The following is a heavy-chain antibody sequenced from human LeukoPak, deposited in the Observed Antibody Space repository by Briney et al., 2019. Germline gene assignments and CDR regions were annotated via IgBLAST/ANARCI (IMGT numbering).Heavy chain of an antibody. CDR3: VKDFGRVRGTPDS. V-gene: IGHV3-64D*06. Sequence: SGGSLRLSCSASGFAFSIYTMYWVRQAPGKGPEYVSTISGSGNGGSIYYADSVKGRFTISRDDSKSTLYLQTNGLRSEDTAVYYCVKDFGRVRGTPDSWGQGTLVTVSS. D-gene: IGHD3-10*01. CDR2: ISGSGNGGSI. J-gene: IGHJ4*02. CDR1: GFAFSIYT.